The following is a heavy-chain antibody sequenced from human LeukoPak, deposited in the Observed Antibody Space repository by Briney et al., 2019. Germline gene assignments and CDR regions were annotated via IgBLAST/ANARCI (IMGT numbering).Heavy chain of an antibody. J-gene: IGHJ4*02. Sequence: GGSLRLSCAASGFTFSSYWMSWVRQAPGRGLEWVSYISGGSDYIFYTDSVRGRFTISRDNAKKSLYLQLNSLRVEDTAVYYCARWGLGPSFDYWGQGTRVTVSS. CDR3: ARWGLGPSFDY. CDR2: ISGGSDYI. D-gene: IGHD1-26*01. V-gene: IGHV3-21*01. CDR1: GFTFSSYW.